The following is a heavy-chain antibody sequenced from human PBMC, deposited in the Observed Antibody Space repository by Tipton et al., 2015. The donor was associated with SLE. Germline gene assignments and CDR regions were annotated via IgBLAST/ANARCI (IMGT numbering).Heavy chain of an antibody. CDR3: ARDEYRYDTTGYHLLGHFDF. Sequence: GLVKPSETLSLTCVVSGGSISSYFWNWIRQPPGKGLEWIGQINHSGSINYNPSLKSRVTMSADTSRNQFSLKVSSVTAADTAVYYCARDEYRYDTTGYHLLGHFDFWGQGTLVTVSS. V-gene: IGHV4-34*10. J-gene: IGHJ4*02. D-gene: IGHD3-22*01. CDR1: GGSISSYF. CDR2: INHSGSI.